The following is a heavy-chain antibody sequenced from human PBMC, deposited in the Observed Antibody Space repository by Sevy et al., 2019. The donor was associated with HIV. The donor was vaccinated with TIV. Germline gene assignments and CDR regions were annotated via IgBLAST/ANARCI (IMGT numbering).Heavy chain of an antibody. D-gene: IGHD3-3*01. CDR3: ARRPDLGVVILTGVLDV. CDR1: GFSFSSYA. V-gene: IGHV3-23*01. CDR2: ISGSGGST. J-gene: IGHJ6*02. Sequence: GALRLSCAASGFSFSSYAMSWVRQTPGKGLQWVSVISGSGGSTYYADSVKGRFTIFRDNSRNTVYLQMNSLRAEDTAVYYCARRPDLGVVILTGVLDVWGQGTTVTVSS.